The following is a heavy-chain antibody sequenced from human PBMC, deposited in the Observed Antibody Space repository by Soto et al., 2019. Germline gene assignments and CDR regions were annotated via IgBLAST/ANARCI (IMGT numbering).Heavy chain of an antibody. CDR2: ITVSGGGK. Sequence: EVQLLESGGGLVQPGGSLRLSCAASGCTFSNYAMTWVRQAPGKGLEWVSVITVSGGGKYFVDSVKGRFTISRDNSKNTVYLQMNSLRAEDTAVYYCAKRPLTAAGFDYWGQGTLVTVSS. D-gene: IGHD6-13*01. CDR1: GCTFSNYA. CDR3: AKRPLTAAGFDY. V-gene: IGHV3-23*01. J-gene: IGHJ4*02.